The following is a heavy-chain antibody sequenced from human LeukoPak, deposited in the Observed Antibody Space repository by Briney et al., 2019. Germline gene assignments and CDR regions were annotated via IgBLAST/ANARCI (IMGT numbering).Heavy chain of an antibody. J-gene: IGHJ6*04. CDR3: AELGITMIGGV. V-gene: IGHV3-7*01. Sequence: GGSLRLSCAASGFTFSSNWMSWVRQAPGKGLEWVAHIRQDGSEKYYLDSVEGRFTISRDNGKNSLYLQMNSLRAEDTAVYYCAELGITMIGGVWGKGTTVTISS. CDR2: IRQDGSEK. D-gene: IGHD3-10*02. CDR1: GFTFSSNW.